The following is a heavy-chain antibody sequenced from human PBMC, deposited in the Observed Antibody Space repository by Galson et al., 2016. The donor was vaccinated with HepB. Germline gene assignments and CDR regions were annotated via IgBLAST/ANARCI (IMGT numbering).Heavy chain of an antibody. D-gene: IGHD3-16*01. Sequence: SETLSLTCAVSGATISNDYWWSWVRQSPEKGFEWLGEIYQTGTANYNPSFTRRATISVDTSKNEISLRLTSVTAADTAVDYCARGEVRVVMRGVMGFDPWGLGTLVTVSS. J-gene: IGHJ5*02. CDR3: ARGEVRVVMRGVMGFDP. CDR1: GATISNDYW. CDR2: IYQTGTA. V-gene: IGHV4-4*02.